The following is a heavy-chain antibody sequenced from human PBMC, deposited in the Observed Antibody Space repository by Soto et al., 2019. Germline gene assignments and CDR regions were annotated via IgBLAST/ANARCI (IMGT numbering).Heavy chain of an antibody. CDR1: GFTFSSYG. Sequence: QVQLVESGGGVVQPGRSLRLSCAASGFTFSSYGMHWVRQAPGKGLEWVAVIWYDGSNKYYADSVKGRFTISRDNSKNTLYLQMNSLRVEDTAVYYCASGLDSGWNIIDYWGQGTLVTVSS. CDR3: ASGLDSGWNIIDY. CDR2: IWYDGSNK. J-gene: IGHJ4*02. D-gene: IGHD6-19*01. V-gene: IGHV3-33*01.